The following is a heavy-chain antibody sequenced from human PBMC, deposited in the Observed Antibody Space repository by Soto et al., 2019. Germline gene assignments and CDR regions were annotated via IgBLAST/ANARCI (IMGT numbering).Heavy chain of an antibody. Sequence: GGSLRLSCAASGFTFSSYWMSWVRQAPGKGLEWVANIKQDGSEKYYVDSVKGRFTISRDNAKNSLYLQMNSLRAEDTAVYYCARDLYDILTGGLDYWGQGTLVTVS. CDR1: GFTFSSYW. J-gene: IGHJ4*02. CDR2: IKQDGSEK. V-gene: IGHV3-7*01. CDR3: ARDLYDILTGGLDY. D-gene: IGHD3-9*01.